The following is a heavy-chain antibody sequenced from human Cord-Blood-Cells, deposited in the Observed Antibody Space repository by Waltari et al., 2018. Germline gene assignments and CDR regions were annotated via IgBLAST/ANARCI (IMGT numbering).Heavy chain of an antibody. Sequence: QVQLVQSGAEVKKPGASVKVSCKASGYTFTGYYMHWVRQAPGQGLEWMGWINPNSGCTNYAQKFQGRVTRTRDTSSSTAYMELSRLRSDDTAVYYCASRAARLWRDAFDIWGQGTMVTVSS. V-gene: IGHV1-2*02. D-gene: IGHD6-6*01. J-gene: IGHJ3*02. CDR1: GYTFTGYY. CDR2: INPNSGCT. CDR3: ASRAARLWRDAFDI.